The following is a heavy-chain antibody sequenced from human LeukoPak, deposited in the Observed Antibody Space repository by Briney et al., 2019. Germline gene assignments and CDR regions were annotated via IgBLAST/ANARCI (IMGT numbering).Heavy chain of an antibody. D-gene: IGHD3-16*02. Sequence: KPSETLSLTCTVSGGSISTYHWSWIRQPPGKGPEWIGYIYFSGNTDYSPSLKSRVTMSVDTSMNQFSLNLSSVTAADTAIYYCARAVISFGGVIAKGFDCWGQGTLVTVTS. CDR3: ARAVISFGGVIAKGFDC. CDR2: IYFSGNT. V-gene: IGHV4-59*01. CDR1: GGSISTYH. J-gene: IGHJ4*02.